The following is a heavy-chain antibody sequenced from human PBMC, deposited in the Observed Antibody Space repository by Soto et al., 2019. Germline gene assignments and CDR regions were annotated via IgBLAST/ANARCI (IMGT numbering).Heavy chain of an antibody. CDR1: GFTFSSYG. Sequence: PGGSLRLSCAASGFTFSSYGMHWVRQAPGKGLEWVAVISYDGSNKYYADSVKGRFTISRDNSKNTLYLQMNSLRAEDTAVYYCAKERGTAQSPAFWFDPWGQRTLVTVSS. D-gene: IGHD1-1*01. CDR2: ISYDGSNK. V-gene: IGHV3-30*18. CDR3: AKERGTAQSPAFWFDP. J-gene: IGHJ5*02.